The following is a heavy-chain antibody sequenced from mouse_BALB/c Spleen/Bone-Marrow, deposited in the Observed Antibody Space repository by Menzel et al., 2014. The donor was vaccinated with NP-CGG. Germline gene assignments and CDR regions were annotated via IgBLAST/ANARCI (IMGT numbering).Heavy chain of an antibody. D-gene: IGHD1-1*01. CDR3: ANYYGSTWFAY. Sequence: DVKVEESGGGLVKPGGSLKLSCAASGFTFSDYYMYWVRRTPEKRLEWVATISDGGSYTYYPDSVKGRFTISRDNAKNNLYLQMSSLKSEDTAMYYCANYYGSTWFAYWGQGTLVTVSA. V-gene: IGHV5-4*02. CDR1: GFTFSDYY. CDR2: ISDGGSYT. J-gene: IGHJ3*01.